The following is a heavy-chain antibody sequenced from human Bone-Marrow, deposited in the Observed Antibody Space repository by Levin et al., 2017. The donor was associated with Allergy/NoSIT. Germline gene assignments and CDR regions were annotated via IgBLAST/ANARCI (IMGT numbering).Heavy chain of an antibody. V-gene: IGHV2-5*02. Sequence: ASGPTLVKPTQTLTLTCTFSGFSLSTSGEGVGWIRQPPGKALECLALIYWDDDRRYNPSLKTRLTITKDTSRNQVVLTMANMDPVDTATYFCAHRLPGYGATWEAGTFDPWGQGTLVTVSS. CDR3: AHRLPGYGATWEAGTFDP. CDR1: GFSLSTSGEG. D-gene: IGHD1-26*01. CDR2: IYWDDDR. J-gene: IGHJ5*02.